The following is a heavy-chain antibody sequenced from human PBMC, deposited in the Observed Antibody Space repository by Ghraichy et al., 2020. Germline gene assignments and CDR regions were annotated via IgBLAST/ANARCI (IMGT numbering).Heavy chain of an antibody. J-gene: IGHJ3*02. CDR1: GGSISSSNW. CDR2: IYHSGST. V-gene: IGHV4-4*02. Sequence: SETLSLTCAVSGGSISSSNWWSWVRQPPGKGLEWIGEIYHSGSTNYNPSLKSRVTISVDKSKNQFSLKLSSVTAADTAVYYCARDHPAMDGDAFDIWGQGTMVTVSS. D-gene: IGHD2-2*01. CDR3: ARDHPAMDGDAFDI.